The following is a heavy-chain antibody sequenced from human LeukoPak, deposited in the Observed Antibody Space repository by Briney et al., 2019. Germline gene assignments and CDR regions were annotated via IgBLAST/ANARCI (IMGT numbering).Heavy chain of an antibody. CDR1: GYTFTSYG. V-gene: IGHV1-18*01. D-gene: IGHD6-13*01. CDR2: ISAYNGNT. J-gene: IGHJ4*02. CDR3: ASASSSWTDFDY. Sequence: ASVKVSCKASGYTFTSYGISWVRQAPGQGLEWVGWISAYNGNTNYAQKLQGRVTMTTDTSTSTAYMELRSLRSDDTAVYYCASASSSWTDFDYWGQGTLVTVSS.